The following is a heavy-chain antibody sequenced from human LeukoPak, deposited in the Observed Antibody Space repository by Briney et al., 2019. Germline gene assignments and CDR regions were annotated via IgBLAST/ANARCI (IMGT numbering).Heavy chain of an antibody. CDR3: ARVNYGSATKEDY. CDR1: GGSIRSSYYY. CDR2: IYYSGSA. D-gene: IGHD3-10*01. V-gene: IGHV4-31*03. J-gene: IGHJ4*02. Sequence: SETLSLTCTVSGGSIRSSYYYWSWIRQHPGKGLEWIGYIYYSGSAYYNPSLKSRVTISVDTSENQFSLKLSSVTAADTAVYYCARVNYGSATKEDYWGQGTLVTVSS.